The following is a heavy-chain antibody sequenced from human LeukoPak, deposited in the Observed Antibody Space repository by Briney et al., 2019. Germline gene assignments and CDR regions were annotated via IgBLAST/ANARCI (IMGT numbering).Heavy chain of an antibody. J-gene: IGHJ4*02. CDR3: ARDKDYGSGSYYFDY. D-gene: IGHD3-10*01. CDR1: GYTFTSYY. Sequence: ASVKVSCKASGYTFTSYYIHWVRQAPGQGLEWMGIVSPSGAYTSYAQKFQGRITMTRDTSTSTVYMELNSLRSEDTAVYYCARDKDYGSGSYYFDYWGQGTLVTVSS. V-gene: IGHV1-46*01. CDR2: VSPSGAYT.